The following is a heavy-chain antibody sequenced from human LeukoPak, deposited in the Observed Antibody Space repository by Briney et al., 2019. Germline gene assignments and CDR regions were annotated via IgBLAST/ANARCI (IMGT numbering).Heavy chain of an antibody. CDR3: ARSSSGTYHY. CDR1: GYNFPSYT. D-gene: IGHD3-10*01. Sequence: ASVKVSCKTSGYNFPSYTMHWLRQAPGQSPEWMGSINGDNGNTKYSEKFQDRVTFTRDTSASSAYMELSSLRSEDTVVYYCARSSSGTYHYWGQGTLVTVSS. CDR2: INGDNGNT. J-gene: IGHJ4*02. V-gene: IGHV1-3*01.